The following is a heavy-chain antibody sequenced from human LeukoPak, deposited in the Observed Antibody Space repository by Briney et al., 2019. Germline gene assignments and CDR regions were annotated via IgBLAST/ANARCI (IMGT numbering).Heavy chain of an antibody. CDR2: ISGSGGST. Sequence: GGSLRLSCAASDFTFSSSGMTWVRQAPGKGLEWVSAISGSGGSTYYADSVKGRFTISRDNSKNTLYLQMNSLRAEDTAVYYCAKDRWTEVDAFDIWGQGTMVTVSS. CDR3: AKDRWTEVDAFDI. J-gene: IGHJ3*02. D-gene: IGHD1-1*01. CDR1: DFTFSSSG. V-gene: IGHV3-23*01.